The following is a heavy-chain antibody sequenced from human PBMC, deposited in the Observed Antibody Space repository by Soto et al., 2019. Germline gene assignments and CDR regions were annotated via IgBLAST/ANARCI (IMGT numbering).Heavy chain of an antibody. CDR3: ASGASRWYPYFFDS. D-gene: IGHD6-13*01. CDR2: IIPYYNTL. J-gene: IGHJ4*02. V-gene: IGHV1-69*01. CDR1: EGTFNSYA. Sequence: QAQVVQSGAEVRKPGSSVKLSCKASEGTFNSYAIAWVRQAPGQGLEWMGGIIPYYNTLNYAQKFQDRVTITADDSTNTVYMELSSPRSDETAVYFCASGASRWYPYFFDSWAQGTLVTVSS.